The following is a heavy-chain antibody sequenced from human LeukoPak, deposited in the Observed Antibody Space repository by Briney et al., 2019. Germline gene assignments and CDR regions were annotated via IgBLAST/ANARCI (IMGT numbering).Heavy chain of an antibody. V-gene: IGHV3-30*02. CDR1: GFTFSSYG. D-gene: IGHD3-22*01. J-gene: IGHJ3*02. Sequence: GGSLRLSCAASGFTFSSYGMHWVRQAPGKGLEWVAFIRYDGSNKYYADSVKGRFTISRDNSKNTLYLQMNSLRAEDTAVYYCAKPSYYYDLGDAFDIWGQGTMVTVSS. CDR2: IRYDGSNK. CDR3: AKPSYYYDLGDAFDI.